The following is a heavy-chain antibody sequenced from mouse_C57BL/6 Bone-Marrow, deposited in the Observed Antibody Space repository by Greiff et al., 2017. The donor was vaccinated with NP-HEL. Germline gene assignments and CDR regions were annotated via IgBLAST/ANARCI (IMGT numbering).Heavy chain of an antibody. J-gene: IGHJ4*01. CDR2: IHPNSGST. V-gene: IGHV1-64*01. CDR3: ARQDSSGPHYYAMDY. CDR1: GYTFTSYW. D-gene: IGHD3-2*02. Sequence: VQLQQSGAELVKPGASVKLSCKASGYTFTSYWMHWVKQRPGQGLEWIGMIHPNSGSTNYNEKFKSKATLTVDKSSSTAYMQLSSLTSEDSAVYYCARQDSSGPHYYAMDYWGQGTSVTVSS.